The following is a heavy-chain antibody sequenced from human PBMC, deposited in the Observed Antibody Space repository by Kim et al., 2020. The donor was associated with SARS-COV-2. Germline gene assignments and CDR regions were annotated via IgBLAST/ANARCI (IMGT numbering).Heavy chain of an antibody. CDR1: GFSLSTSEVC. V-gene: IGHV2-70*11. D-gene: IGHD2-8*02. J-gene: IGHJ4*02. CDR3: ARDSPGGHGDY. Sequence: SGPTLVNPTQTLTLTCTFSGFSLSTSEVCVAWIRQPPGKALEWLARICWDDGKYYSTPLRTRLAISKDTSKNQVVLTMTNVDPVDTATYYCARDSPGGHGDYWGLGTLVTGSS. CDR2: ICWDDGK.